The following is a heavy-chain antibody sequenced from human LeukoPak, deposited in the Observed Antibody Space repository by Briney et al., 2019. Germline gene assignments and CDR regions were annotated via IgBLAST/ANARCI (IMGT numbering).Heavy chain of an antibody. CDR2: IIPIFGTA. D-gene: IGHD3-10*01. Sequence: GASVKVSCKASGGTFSSYAISWVRQAPGQGLEWMGGIIPIFGTANYAQKFQGRVTITADESTSTAYMELSSLRSEDTAVYYCARVIADYGSGSYYYWGQGTLVTDSS. CDR3: ARVIADYGSGSYYY. J-gene: IGHJ4*02. CDR1: GGTFSSYA. V-gene: IGHV1-69*13.